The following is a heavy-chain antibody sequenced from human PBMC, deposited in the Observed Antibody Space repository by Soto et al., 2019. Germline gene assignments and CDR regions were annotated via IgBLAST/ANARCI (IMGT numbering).Heavy chain of an antibody. CDR2: IYYSGST. J-gene: IGHJ4*02. CDR1: GGSISSGGYY. D-gene: IGHD2-15*01. CDR3: ARAPIVVVVAATPDYFDY. Sequence: SETLSLTCTVSGGSISSGGYYWSWIRQHPGKGLEWIGYIYYSGSTYYNPSLKSRVTISVDTSKNQFSLKLSSVTAADTAVYYCARAPIVVVVAATPDYFDYWGQGTLVTVSS. V-gene: IGHV4-31*03.